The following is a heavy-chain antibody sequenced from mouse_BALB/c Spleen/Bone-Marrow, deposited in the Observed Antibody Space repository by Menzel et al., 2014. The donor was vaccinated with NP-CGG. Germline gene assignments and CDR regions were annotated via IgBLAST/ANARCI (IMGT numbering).Heavy chain of an antibody. Sequence: VQLQESGAELVRPGASVKLSCKASGYTFTSYWINWVKQRPGQGLEWIGNIYPSGSYTNYNQKFKDKATLTVDKSSSTAYMQLSSPTSEDSAVYYCTRGYYGSSYDYWGQGTTLTVSS. V-gene: IGHV1-69*02. CDR1: GYTFTSYW. CDR2: IYPSGSYT. CDR3: TRGYYGSSYDY. D-gene: IGHD1-1*01. J-gene: IGHJ2*01.